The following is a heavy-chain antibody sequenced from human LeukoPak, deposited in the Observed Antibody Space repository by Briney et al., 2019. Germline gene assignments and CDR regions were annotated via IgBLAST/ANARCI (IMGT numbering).Heavy chain of an antibody. Sequence: GGSLRLSCVVSGFTFSSYAMSWVRQAPGKGLEWVSAISGSGGSTFYADSVKGRFTVSRDNSKNTLYVQMYSLRTDDTSVYYCAKLPDCSGGSCTSGDYWGQGTLVTVSS. V-gene: IGHV3-23*01. CDR1: GFTFSSYA. CDR2: ISGSGGST. D-gene: IGHD2-15*01. CDR3: AKLPDCSGGSCTSGDY. J-gene: IGHJ4*02.